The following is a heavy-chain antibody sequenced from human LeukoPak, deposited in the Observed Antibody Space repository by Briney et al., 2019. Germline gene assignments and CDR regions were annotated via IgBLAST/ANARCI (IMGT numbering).Heavy chain of an antibody. CDR1: GYTFTSYG. Sequence: SVKVSCKASGYTFTSYGISWVRQAPGQGLEWMGGIIPIFGTANYAQKFQGRVTITADESTSTAYMELSSLRSEDTAVYYCARETNKGAFDIWGQGTMVTVSS. CDR3: ARETNKGAFDI. CDR2: IIPIFGTA. J-gene: IGHJ3*02. V-gene: IGHV1-69*13. D-gene: IGHD2-8*01.